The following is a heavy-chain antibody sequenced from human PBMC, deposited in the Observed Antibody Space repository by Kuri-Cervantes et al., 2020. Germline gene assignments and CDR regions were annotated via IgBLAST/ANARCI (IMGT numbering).Heavy chain of an antibody. J-gene: IGHJ4*02. V-gene: IGHV1-69*05. CDR1: GGTFSSYA. CDR3: AVVWGSYRWEDY. Sequence: SVKVSCKASGGTFSSYAISWVRQAPGQGLEWMGGIIPIFGTASYAQKFQGRVTMTRDTSTSTVYMELSSLRSEDTAVYYCAVVWGSYRWEDYWGQGTLVTVSS. CDR2: IIPIFGTA. D-gene: IGHD3-16*02.